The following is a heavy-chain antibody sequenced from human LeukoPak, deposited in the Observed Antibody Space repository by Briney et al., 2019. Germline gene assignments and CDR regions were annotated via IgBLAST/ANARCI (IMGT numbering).Heavy chain of an antibody. D-gene: IGHD4/OR15-4a*01. J-gene: IGHJ4*02. Sequence: GGSLRLSCTVSGFTVSSNSMSWVRQAPGKGLEWVSFIYSDNTHYSGSVKGRFTISRDNSKNPLYLQMNSLRAEDTAVYYCARRAGAYSHPYDYWGQGTLVTVSS. V-gene: IGHV3-53*01. CDR1: GFTVSSNS. CDR3: ARRAGAYSHPYDY. CDR2: IYSDNT.